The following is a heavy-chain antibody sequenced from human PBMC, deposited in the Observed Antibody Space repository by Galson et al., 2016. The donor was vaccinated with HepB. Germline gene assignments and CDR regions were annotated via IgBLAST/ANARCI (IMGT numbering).Heavy chain of an antibody. CDR3: ARTKFPNRCYDSAFDI. J-gene: IGHJ3*02. CDR2: INTIGYT. D-gene: IGHD2-2*01. Sequence: SLRLSCAASGFTFSDYYMTWIRQAPGKGLEWVSFINTIGYTNSGDSVKGRFTISRDNAKNSLYLQMNNLRADDTAIYYCARTKFPNRCYDSAFDIWGQGTMVTVSS. V-gene: IGHV3-11*06. CDR1: GFTFSDYY.